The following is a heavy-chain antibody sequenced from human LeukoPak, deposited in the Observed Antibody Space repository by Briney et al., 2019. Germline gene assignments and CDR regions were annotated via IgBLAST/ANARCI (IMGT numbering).Heavy chain of an antibody. CDR1: GFTFSSYS. V-gene: IGHV3-48*01. J-gene: IGHJ6*03. D-gene: IGHD3-3*01. CDR3: AREFDFWSGFTITDYYYMDV. Sequence: GGSLRLSCAASGFTFSSYSMNWVRQAPGKGLEWVSYISSSSSTTYYADSVKGRFTISRDNAKNSLYLQMNSLRAEDTAVYYCAREFDFWSGFTITDYYYMDVWGKGTTVTVSS. CDR2: ISSSSSTT.